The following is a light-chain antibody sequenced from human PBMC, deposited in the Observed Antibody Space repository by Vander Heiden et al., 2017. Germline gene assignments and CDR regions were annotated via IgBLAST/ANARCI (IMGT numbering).Light chain of an antibody. CDR2: DAS. Sequence: EIVLTQSPGTLSLSPGERATPSCRASQRVSSNYLAWYQQKPGQAPRLLIYDASSRAAGIPDRFSGSGSGTDFTLTISRLEPEDFAVYYCQQYGSSPQTFGQGTKVEIK. V-gene: IGKV3-20*01. CDR1: QRVSSNY. J-gene: IGKJ1*01. CDR3: QQYGSSPQT.